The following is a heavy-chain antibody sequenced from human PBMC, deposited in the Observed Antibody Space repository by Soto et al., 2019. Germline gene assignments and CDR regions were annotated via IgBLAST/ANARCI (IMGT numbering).Heavy chain of an antibody. D-gene: IGHD1-26*01. Sequence: EVQLLESGGGLVQPGGSLRLSCAASGFTFSSYAMSWVRQAPGKGLEWVPSISGSGITYADSGKGRCTISRDNSKNTLYLPMKRLRAEDTAVYNCARTPWDRVRLMKRGRFDSWGQGTRVTVSS. J-gene: IGHJ4*02. CDR2: ISGSGIT. CDR1: GFTFSSYA. CDR3: ARTPWDRVRLMKRGRFDS. V-gene: IGHV3-23*01.